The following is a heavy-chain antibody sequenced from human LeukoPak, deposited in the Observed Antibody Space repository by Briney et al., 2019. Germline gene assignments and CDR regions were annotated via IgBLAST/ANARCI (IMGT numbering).Heavy chain of an antibody. D-gene: IGHD3-10*01. V-gene: IGHV3-23*01. J-gene: IGHJ4*02. CDR3: ARDHYGSGSYYPMGYFDY. CDR2: ISGSGGST. CDR1: GFTFDSYA. Sequence: GGSLRLACAASGFTFDSYAMTWGRQAAGKGLGWVLAISGSGGSTYYADSVKGRFTISRDNSKNTLYLQMNSLRAEDTAVYYCARDHYGSGSYYPMGYFDYWGQGTLVTVSS.